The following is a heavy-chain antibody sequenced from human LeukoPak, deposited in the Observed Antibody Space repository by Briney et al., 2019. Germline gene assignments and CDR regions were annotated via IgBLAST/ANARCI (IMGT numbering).Heavy chain of an antibody. CDR2: INPNSGGT. CDR3: ARSRYSSSWYRLKVLAEYFQH. D-gene: IGHD6-13*01. Sequence: GASVKVSCKASGYTFTGYYMHWVRQAPGQGLEWMGWINPNSGGTNYAQKFQGWVTMTRDTSISTAYMELSRLRSDDTAVYYCARSRYSSSWYRLKVLAEYFQHWGQGTLVTVSS. CDR1: GYTFTGYY. J-gene: IGHJ1*01. V-gene: IGHV1-2*04.